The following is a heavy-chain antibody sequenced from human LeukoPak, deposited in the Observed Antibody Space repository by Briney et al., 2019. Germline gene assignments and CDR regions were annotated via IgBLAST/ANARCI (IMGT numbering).Heavy chain of an antibody. D-gene: IGHD2-15*01. V-gene: IGHV1-69*13. Sequence: ASVKVSCKASGGTFSSYAIGWVRQAPGQGLEWMGGIIPIFGTANYAQKFQGRVTITADESTSTAYMELSSLRSEDTAAYYCARGGSPAKTPYYYYGMDVWGQGTTVTVSS. CDR1: GGTFSSYA. J-gene: IGHJ6*02. CDR3: ARGGSPAKTPYYYYGMDV. CDR2: IIPIFGTA.